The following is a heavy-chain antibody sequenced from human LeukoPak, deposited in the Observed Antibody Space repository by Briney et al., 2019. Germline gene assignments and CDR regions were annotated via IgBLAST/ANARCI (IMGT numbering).Heavy chain of an antibody. J-gene: IGHJ3*01. CDR3: ARPNITSYYDGRGYDAFDV. V-gene: IGHV5-51*01. Sequence: GESLKISCKGSGYKFNAYWIAWERQMPGKGLEWMGIIYPDDSDTRYSPSFQGQVTISADKSVSIAYLQWSSLKASDTAMYYCARPNITSYYDGRGYDAFDVWGQGTMVIVSS. D-gene: IGHD3-22*01. CDR1: GYKFNAYW. CDR2: IYPDDSDT.